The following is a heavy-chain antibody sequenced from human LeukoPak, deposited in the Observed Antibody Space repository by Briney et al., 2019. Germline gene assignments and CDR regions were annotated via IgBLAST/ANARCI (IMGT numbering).Heavy chain of an antibody. J-gene: IGHJ5*02. CDR2: INPNSGGT. Sequence: GASVKVSCKASGYTFIGYYIHWVRQAPGQGLESMGWINPNSGGTNFAQKFQGRGTMTRDTSISTAYVALTRLTSDDTAVYYCARKYDILTGYDNWFDPWGQGTLVTVSS. CDR3: ARKYDILTGYDNWFDP. D-gene: IGHD3-9*01. CDR1: GYTFIGYY. V-gene: IGHV1-2*02.